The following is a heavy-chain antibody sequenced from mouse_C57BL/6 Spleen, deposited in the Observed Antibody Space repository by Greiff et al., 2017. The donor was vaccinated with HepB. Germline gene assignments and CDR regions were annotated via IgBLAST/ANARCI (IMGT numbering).Heavy chain of an antibody. CDR3: ARSPIYDYDGGSAMDY. V-gene: IGHV1-78*01. CDR1: GYTFTDHT. D-gene: IGHD2-4*01. J-gene: IGHJ4*01. CDR2: IYPRDGST. Sequence: VQLQQSDAELVKPGASVKISCKVSGYTFTDHTIHWMKQRPEQGLEWIGYIYPRDGSTKYNEKSKGKATLTADKSASTAYMQLNSRTSEDSAVYFCARSPIYDYDGGSAMDYWGQGTSVTVAS.